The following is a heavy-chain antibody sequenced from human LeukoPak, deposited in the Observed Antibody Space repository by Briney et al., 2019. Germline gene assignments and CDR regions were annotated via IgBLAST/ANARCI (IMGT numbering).Heavy chain of an antibody. CDR2: IFYSGST. CDR1: GGSISTYY. CDR3: ATWTQGGAFDP. V-gene: IGHV4-39*01. Sequence: SETLSLTCTVSGGSISTYYWGWIRQPPGKGLEWMGSIFYSGSTYYNPSRKSRVTISVDTSKNQFSLKVSSVTAADTAVYYCATWTQGGAFDPWGQGTLVTVSS. J-gene: IGHJ5*02. D-gene: IGHD3/OR15-3a*01.